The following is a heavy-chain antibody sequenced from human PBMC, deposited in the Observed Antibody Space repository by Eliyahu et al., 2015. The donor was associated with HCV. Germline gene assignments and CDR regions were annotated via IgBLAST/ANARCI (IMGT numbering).Heavy chain of an antibody. Sequence: SSYGMHWVRQAPGKGLEWVAVISYDGSNKYYADSVKGRFTISRDNSKNTLYLQMNSLRAEDTAVYYCATAVVGATTFFDYWGQGTLVTVSS. CDR1: SSYG. V-gene: IGHV3-30*03. D-gene: IGHD1-26*01. CDR3: ATAVVGATTFFDY. CDR2: ISYDGSNK. J-gene: IGHJ4*02.